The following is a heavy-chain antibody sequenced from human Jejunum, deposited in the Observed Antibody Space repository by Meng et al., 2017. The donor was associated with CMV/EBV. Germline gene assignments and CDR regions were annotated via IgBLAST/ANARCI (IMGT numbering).Heavy chain of an antibody. CDR3: TGHSIVVVPAAGFDP. J-gene: IGHJ5*02. CDR2: IRSKTYSSAT. CDR1: LSDYP. D-gene: IGHD2-2*01. V-gene: IGHV3-73*01. Sequence: LSDYPIPWVRQAPGKGLEWVGRIRSKTYSSATAYTASVKGRFIISRDDSKNTAYLQMNSLKTEDTAVYYCTGHSIVVVPAAGFDPWGQGTLVTVSS.